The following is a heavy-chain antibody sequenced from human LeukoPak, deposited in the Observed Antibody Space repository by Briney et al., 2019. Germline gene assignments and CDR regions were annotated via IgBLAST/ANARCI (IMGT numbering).Heavy chain of an antibody. CDR3: ARGLSCDSSGYSDWFDP. J-gene: IGHJ5*02. V-gene: IGHV4-34*01. CDR2: INHSGST. CDR1: GGSFSGYY. Sequence: PSETLSLTCAVYGGSFSGYYWSWIRQPPGKGLEWIGEINHSGSTNYNPSLKSRVTISVDTSKNQFSLKLSSVTAADTAVYYCARGLSCDSSGYSDWFDPWGQGTLVTVSS. D-gene: IGHD3-22*01.